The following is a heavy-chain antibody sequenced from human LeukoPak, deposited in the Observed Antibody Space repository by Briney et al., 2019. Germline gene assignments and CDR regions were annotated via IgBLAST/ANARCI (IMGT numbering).Heavy chain of an antibody. V-gene: IGHV1-2*06. Sequence: ASVKVSCKASGYTFTGYYVHWVRQAPGQGLEWMGRINPNSGGTNYAQKFQGRVTMTRDTSISTAYMELSRLRSDDTAVYYCARGFRAAALYYFDYWGQGTLVTVSS. J-gene: IGHJ4*02. CDR3: ARGFRAAALYYFDY. CDR2: INPNSGGT. CDR1: GYTFTGYY. D-gene: IGHD6-13*01.